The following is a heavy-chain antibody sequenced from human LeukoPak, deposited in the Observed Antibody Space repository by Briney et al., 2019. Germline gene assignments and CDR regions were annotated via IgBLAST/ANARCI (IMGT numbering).Heavy chain of an antibody. J-gene: IGHJ6*02. CDR2: ISSSGSTI. Sequence: PGGSLRLSCAASGFTFSDYYMSWIRQAPGKGLEWVSYISSSGSTIYYADSVKGRFTISRDNAKNSLYLQMNSLRAEDTAVYYCARDFEFSGSYAYHYGMDVWGQGTTVTVSS. CDR3: ARDFEFSGSYAYHYGMDV. D-gene: IGHD1-26*01. CDR1: GFTFSDYY. V-gene: IGHV3-11*01.